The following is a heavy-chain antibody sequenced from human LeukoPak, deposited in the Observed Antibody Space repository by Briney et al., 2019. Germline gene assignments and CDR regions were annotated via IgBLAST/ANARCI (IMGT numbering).Heavy chain of an antibody. CDR3: ARDGRIVGASLDY. J-gene: IGHJ4*02. CDR2: IKQDGSEK. CDR1: GFTFSSYW. D-gene: IGHD1-26*01. V-gene: IGHV3-7*01. Sequence: PGGSLRLSCAASGFTFSSYWMSWVRQAPGKGLEWVANIKQDGSEKYYVDYVKGRFTISRDNAKNSLYLRMNSLIAEDTAVYYCARDGRIVGASLDYWGQGTLVTVSS.